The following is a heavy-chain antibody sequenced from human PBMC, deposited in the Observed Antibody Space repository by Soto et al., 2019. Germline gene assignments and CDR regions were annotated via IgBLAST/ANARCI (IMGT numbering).Heavy chain of an antibody. CDR1: GDSVSSNNAA. V-gene: IGHV6-1*01. J-gene: IGHJ4*02. Sequence: SQTLSLTCAISGDSVSSNNAAWNWIRQSPSRGLEWLGRTYYRSEWYNDYAVSVKSRISINPDTSKNQFSLKLSSVTAADTAVYYCARVPAYWGQGILVTVSS. CDR2: TYYRSEWYN. CDR3: ARVPAY. D-gene: IGHD2-2*01.